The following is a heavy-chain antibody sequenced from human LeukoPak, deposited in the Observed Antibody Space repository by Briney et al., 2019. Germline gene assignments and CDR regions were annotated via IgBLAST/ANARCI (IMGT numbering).Heavy chain of an antibody. CDR2: IYYSGST. J-gene: IGHJ4*02. CDR3: ARVGSNWNYEAPFDY. Sequence: SETLSLTCTVSGGSISSYYWSWIRQPPGKGLEWIGYIYYSGSTNYNPSLKSRVTISVDTSKNQFSLKLSSVTAADTAVYYCARVGSNWNYEAPFDYWGQGTLVTVSS. D-gene: IGHD1-7*01. CDR1: GGSISSYY. V-gene: IGHV4-59*01.